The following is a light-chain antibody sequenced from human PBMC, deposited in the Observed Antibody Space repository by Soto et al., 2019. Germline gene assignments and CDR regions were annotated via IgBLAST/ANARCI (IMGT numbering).Light chain of an antibody. CDR1: QSVSSSY. CDR3: QQYSDWLQT. Sequence: EIVVTQSPGTLSLSPGERATLSCRASQSVSSSYLAWYQQKPGQAPRLLIYGTSTRATGIPARFSGSGSGTEFSLTISSLQSEDFAAYYCQQYSDWLQTFGQGTKVDVK. V-gene: IGKV3-15*01. J-gene: IGKJ1*01. CDR2: GTS.